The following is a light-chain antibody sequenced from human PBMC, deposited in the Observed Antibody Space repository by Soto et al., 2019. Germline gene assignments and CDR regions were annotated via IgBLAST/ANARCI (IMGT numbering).Light chain of an antibody. J-gene: IGKJ1*01. CDR2: GAS. CDR3: QQYSNWPRT. V-gene: IGKV3-15*01. Sequence: EIVMTQSPATLSVSPGERATLSCRASQSVSSNLGWYQQKPGQAPRLLIYGASTRAAGSPARFSGGGSGTEFPLTISSLQSEDFAVYYCQQYSNWPRTFGQGTKVEIK. CDR1: QSVSSN.